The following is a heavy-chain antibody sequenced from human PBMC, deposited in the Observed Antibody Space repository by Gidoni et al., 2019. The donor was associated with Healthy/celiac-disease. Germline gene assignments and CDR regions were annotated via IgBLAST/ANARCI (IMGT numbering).Heavy chain of an antibody. V-gene: IGHV5-51*01. J-gene: IGHJ4*02. CDR3: ARTEGVYDSSGYYYYFDY. Sequence: EVQLVQSGAEVKKPGESLKISCKGSGYSFTSYWIGWVRQMPGKGLEWMGIGYPGDSDTRYSPSFQGQVTISADKSISTAYLQWSSLKASDTAMYYCARTEGVYDSSGYYYYFDYWGQGTLVTVSS. CDR1: GYSFTSYW. CDR2: GYPGDSDT. D-gene: IGHD3-22*01.